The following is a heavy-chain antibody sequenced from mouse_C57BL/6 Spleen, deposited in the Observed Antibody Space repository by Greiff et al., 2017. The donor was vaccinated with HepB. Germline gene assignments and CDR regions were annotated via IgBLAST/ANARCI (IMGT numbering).Heavy chain of an antibody. J-gene: IGHJ3*01. CDR2: ISSGSSTI. Sequence: EVKVVESGGGLVKPGGSLKLSCAASGFTFSDYGMHWVRQAPEKGLEWVAYISSGSSTIYYADTVKGRFTISRDNAKNTLFLQMTSLRSEDTAMYYCARLGGSSPGSYWGQGTLVTVSA. D-gene: IGHD1-1*01. V-gene: IGHV5-17*01. CDR1: GFTFSDYG. CDR3: ARLGGSSPGSY.